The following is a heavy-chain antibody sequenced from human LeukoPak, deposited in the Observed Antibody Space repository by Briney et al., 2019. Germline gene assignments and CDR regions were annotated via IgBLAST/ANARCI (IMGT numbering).Heavy chain of an antibody. J-gene: IGHJ4*02. CDR3: ARSRGSSWYGFDY. CDR2: IYSSGST. V-gene: IGHV4-59*08. Sequence: SETLSLTCTVSGGSISTYYWSWLRQPPGKGLEWIGYIYSSGSTNYKPSLKSRVTISVDTSKNQFSLRLSSVTAADTAVYYCARSRGSSWYGFDYWGQGTLVTVSS. CDR1: GGSISTYY. D-gene: IGHD6-13*01.